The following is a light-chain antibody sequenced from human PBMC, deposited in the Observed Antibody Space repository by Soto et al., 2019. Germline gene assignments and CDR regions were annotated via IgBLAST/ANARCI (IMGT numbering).Light chain of an antibody. Sequence: DSAMSQTKDSLAVSLGERATINCKSSQSVLSSSNNKNYLAWYQQKPGQPPKLLIYWASTRESGVPDRFSGSGSGTDFTLTISSLQAEDVAVYYCQQYYSTPLTFGGGTKVDIK. CDR3: QQYYSTPLT. J-gene: IGKJ4*02. CDR1: QSVLSSSNNKNY. CDR2: WAS. V-gene: IGKV4-1*01.